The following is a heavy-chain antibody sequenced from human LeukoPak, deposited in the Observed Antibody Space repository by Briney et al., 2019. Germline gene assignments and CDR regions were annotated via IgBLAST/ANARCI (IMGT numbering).Heavy chain of an antibody. D-gene: IGHD6-19*01. CDR2: ISTYNGDT. CDR1: GYSFIKYG. V-gene: IGHV1-18*01. CDR3: ARDPSNSSGRHEIFDY. Sequence: ASVKVSCKASGYSFIKYGISWVRQAPGQGLEWIVWISTYNGDTHYAQKFQGRVTKTTDTSTSTAYMELRSLKSDYTAVYYCARDPSNSSGRHEIFDYWGQGTLVPVSS. J-gene: IGHJ4*02.